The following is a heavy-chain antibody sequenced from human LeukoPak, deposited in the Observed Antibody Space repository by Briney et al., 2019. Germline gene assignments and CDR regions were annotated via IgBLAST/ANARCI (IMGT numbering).Heavy chain of an antibody. CDR2: ISAYNGNT. CDR1: GYTFTSYG. D-gene: IGHD3-10*01. V-gene: IGHV1-18*01. J-gene: IGHJ4*02. CDR3: ARAIGFGLWFGELADY. Sequence: ASVKVSCKASGYTFTSYGISWVRQAPGQGLEWMGWISAYNGNTNYAQKLQGRVTMTTDTSTSTAYMELRSLRSDDTAVYYCARAIGFGLWFGELADYWGQETLVTVSS.